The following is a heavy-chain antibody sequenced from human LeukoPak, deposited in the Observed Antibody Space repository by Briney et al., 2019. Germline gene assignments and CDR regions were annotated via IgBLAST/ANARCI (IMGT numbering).Heavy chain of an antibody. D-gene: IGHD3-10*01. V-gene: IGHV4-34*01. Sequence: PSETLSLTCAVYGGSFSGYYWTWIRQPPGKGLEWIGEINQSGSTNYNPSLKSRVTISVDTSKNQFSLKLSSVTAADTAVYYCARVWFGVYYYYMDVWGKGTTVTVSS. CDR2: INQSGST. CDR1: GGSFSGYY. CDR3: ARVWFGVYYYYMDV. J-gene: IGHJ6*03.